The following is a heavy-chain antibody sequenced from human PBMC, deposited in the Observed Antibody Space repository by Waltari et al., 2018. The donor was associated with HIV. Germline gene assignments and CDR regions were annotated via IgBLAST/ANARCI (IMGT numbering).Heavy chain of an antibody. CDR1: GYTFTTYA. J-gene: IGHJ4*02. CDR3: ARDGARITIYGGGFDY. Sequence: QVQLVQSGAEVKKPGASVKVSCKASGYTFTTYAIHWVRQAPGQRLEWMGWINAGNGNTKYSQTFQGRVTINRDTSATTAYMEVSSLTSEDTAVYYCARDGARITIYGGGFDYWGQGTPVIVSS. V-gene: IGHV1-3*01. CDR2: INAGNGNT. D-gene: IGHD3-3*01.